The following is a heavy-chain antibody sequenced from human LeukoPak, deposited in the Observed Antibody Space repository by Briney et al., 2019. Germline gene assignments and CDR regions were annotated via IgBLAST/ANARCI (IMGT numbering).Heavy chain of an antibody. V-gene: IGHV1-46*01. CDR3: ARVIKSAYYYGSGSDGYDY. Sequence: ASVKVSCKASGYTFTIYYMHWVRQAPGQGLEWMGIINPSGGSTSYAQKFQGRVTMTRDTSTSKVYMELSSLRSEDTAVYYCARVIKSAYYYGSGSDGYDYWGQGTLVTVSS. J-gene: IGHJ4*02. CDR2: INPSGGST. CDR1: GYTFTIYY. D-gene: IGHD3-10*01.